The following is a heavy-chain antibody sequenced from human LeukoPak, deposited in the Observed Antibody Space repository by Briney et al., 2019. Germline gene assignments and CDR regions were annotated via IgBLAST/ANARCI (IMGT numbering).Heavy chain of an antibody. J-gene: IGHJ6*04. CDR2: INHSGSI. D-gene: IGHD6-13*01. CDR3: ARDSSSWYAYYYGMDV. V-gene: IGHV4-34*01. CDR1: GASFSYDY. Sequence: SETLSLTCAVYGASFSYDYWSWIRQAPGKGLEWIGEINHSGSITYNPSLKSRVTISVDTSKNQFSLKLSSVTAADTAVYYCARDSSSWYAYYYGMDVWGKGTTVTVSS.